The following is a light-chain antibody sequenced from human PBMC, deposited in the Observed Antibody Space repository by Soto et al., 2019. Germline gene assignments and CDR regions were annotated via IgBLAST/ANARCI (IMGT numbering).Light chain of an antibody. J-gene: IGLJ3*02. V-gene: IGLV1-44*01. CDR3: AAWDDRLKAML. CDR2: SNA. CDR1: GSNIGENA. Sequence: QSVLTQPPSASGTPGQTVTISCSGSGSNIGENAVNWYQHLPGTAPQLLIYSNALRPSGVPHRFSGSKSGTAGSLAISGLQSEDDAHYYCAAWDDRLKAMLFGGGTKLTVL.